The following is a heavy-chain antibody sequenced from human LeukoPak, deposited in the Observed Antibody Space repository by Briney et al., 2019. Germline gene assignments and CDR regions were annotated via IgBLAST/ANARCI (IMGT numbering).Heavy chain of an antibody. CDR2: INPNGGNT. CDR3: ATNAQHIVGAPYLYYRDL. Sequence: GASVKVSCKASGYTFTSYYMNWVRQAPGQGLEWMGIINPNGGNTSYAQKFQGRVTMTRDTSTSTVYLELSSLRSEDTAVYYCATNAQHIVGAPYLYYRDLGGK. CDR1: GYTFTSYY. D-gene: IGHD1-26*01. V-gene: IGHV1-46*01. J-gene: IGHJ6*03.